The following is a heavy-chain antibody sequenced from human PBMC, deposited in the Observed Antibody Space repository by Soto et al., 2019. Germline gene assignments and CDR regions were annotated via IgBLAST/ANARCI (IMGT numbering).Heavy chain of an antibody. Sequence: PSATLSLTCTVSGGSISSYYWSWIRQPPGKGLEWIGYIYYAGNSNYNPSLKSRVTISADTSKTQFSLRLSSVTAADTAVYYCARDSDWSGYSKYYYGMDVWGQGTTVTVSS. D-gene: IGHD3-3*01. V-gene: IGHV4-59*01. J-gene: IGHJ6*02. CDR3: ARDSDWSGYSKYYYGMDV. CDR1: GGSISSYY. CDR2: IYYAGNS.